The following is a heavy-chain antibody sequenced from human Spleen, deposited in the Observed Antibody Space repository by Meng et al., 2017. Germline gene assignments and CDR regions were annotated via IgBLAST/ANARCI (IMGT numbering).Heavy chain of an antibody. CDR3: AHRVVRNCSGGSCYSFDY. V-gene: IGHV2-5*01. J-gene: IGHJ4*02. CDR2: IYWNDDK. CDR1: GFSLSTSGVG. D-gene: IGHD2-15*01. Sequence: SGPTLVKPTQTLTLTCTFSGFSLSTSGVGVGWIRQPPGKALEWLALIYWNDDKRYSPSLKSRLTITKDTSKNQVVLTMTNMDPVDTATYYCAHRVVRNCSGGSCYSFDYWGQGKLVNVAS.